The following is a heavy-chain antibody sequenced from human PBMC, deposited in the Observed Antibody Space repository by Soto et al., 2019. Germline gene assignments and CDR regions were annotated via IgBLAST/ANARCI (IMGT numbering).Heavy chain of an antibody. CDR2: INHSGST. CDR1: GGSFSGYY. CDR3: ARGLAAAGNPSFDY. D-gene: IGHD6-13*01. J-gene: IGHJ4*02. Sequence: SETLSLTCAVYGGSFSGYYWSWIRQPPGKGLEWIGEINHSGSTNYNPSLKSRVTISVDTSKNQFSLKLSSVTAADTAVYYCARGLAAAGNPSFDYWGQGTLVTVS. V-gene: IGHV4-34*01.